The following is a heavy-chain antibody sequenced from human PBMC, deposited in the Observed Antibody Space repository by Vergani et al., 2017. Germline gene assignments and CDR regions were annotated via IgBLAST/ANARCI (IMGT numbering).Heavy chain of an antibody. CDR1: GGSISSSNW. D-gene: IGHD2-15*01. CDR2: IYHSGST. J-gene: IGHJ4*02. CDR3: ASGMCSGGSCYRD. Sequence: QVQLQESGPGLVKPSGTLSLTCAVSGGSISSSNWWSWVRKPPGKGLEGIGEIYHSGSTNYTPSLKSRVTISVDKSKNKFSLKLSSVTAADTAVYYCASGMCSGGSCYRDWGQGTLVTVSS. V-gene: IGHV4-4*02.